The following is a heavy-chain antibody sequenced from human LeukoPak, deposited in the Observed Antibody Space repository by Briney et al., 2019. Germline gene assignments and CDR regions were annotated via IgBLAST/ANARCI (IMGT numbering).Heavy chain of an antibody. CDR3: ARDLRYFGWSPNVYFDY. CDR1: GYTFTGYY. Sequence: ASVKVSCKASGYTFTGYYMHWVRQAPGQGLEWMGWIIPNSGGTNYAQKFQGRVTMTRDTSISTAYMEVSRLRSDDTAVYYCARDLRYFGWSPNVYFDYWGQGTLVTVSS. V-gene: IGHV1-2*02. CDR2: IIPNSGGT. J-gene: IGHJ4*02. D-gene: IGHD3-9*01.